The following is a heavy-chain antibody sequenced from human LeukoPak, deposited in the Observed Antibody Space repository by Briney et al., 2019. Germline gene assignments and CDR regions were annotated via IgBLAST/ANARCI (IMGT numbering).Heavy chain of an antibody. CDR2: INPNSGGT. CDR1: GYTFTSYD. J-gene: IGHJ4*02. CDR3: ARKYTVAVLNYFDY. V-gene: IGHV1-2*02. D-gene: IGHD4-23*01. Sequence: ASVKVSCKASGYTFTSYDINWVRQAPGQGLEWMGWINPNSGGTNYAQKFQGRVTMTRDTSISTAYMELSRLRSDDTAVYYCARKYTVAVLNYFDYWGQGTLVTVSS.